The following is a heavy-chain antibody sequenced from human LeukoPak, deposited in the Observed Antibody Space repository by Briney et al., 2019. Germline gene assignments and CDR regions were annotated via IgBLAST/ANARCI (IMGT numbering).Heavy chain of an antibody. J-gene: IGHJ5*02. CDR3: AREMLLITIPGPRDWFDP. CDR1: GYTFTTYA. CDR2: LNPDNGDT. Sequence: ASVKVSCKASGYTFTTYAIHWVRQAPGQRLEWMGWLNPDNGDTDYSQKFRGRVTFTRDTSASTAYMFLSGLRSEDTAVYYCAREMLLITIPGPRDWFDPWGQGTLVSVSS. V-gene: IGHV1-3*01. D-gene: IGHD3-16*01.